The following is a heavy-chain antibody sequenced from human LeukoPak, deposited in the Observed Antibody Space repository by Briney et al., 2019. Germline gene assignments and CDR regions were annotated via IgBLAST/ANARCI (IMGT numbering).Heavy chain of an antibody. Sequence: GGSLRLSCAASGFTVSSNYMSWVRQAPGKGLEWVSVIYSGGSTYYADSVKGRFTISRDNPKTPLYLQMNSLRAEDTAVYYCAREDGVDYDSSGAFDYWGQGTLVTVSS. D-gene: IGHD3-22*01. CDR3: AREDGVDYDSSGAFDY. J-gene: IGHJ4*02. CDR2: IYSGGST. CDR1: GFTVSSNY. V-gene: IGHV3-66*01.